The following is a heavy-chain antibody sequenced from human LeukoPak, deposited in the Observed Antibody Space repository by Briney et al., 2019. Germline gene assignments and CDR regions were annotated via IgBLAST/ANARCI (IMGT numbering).Heavy chain of an antibody. Sequence: SETLSLICTVSGGSISSSSHFWGWVRQPPGKGLEWIGSIYYSGSTYSNPSLKSRVTISVDTSKNQFSLKLSSVTAADTAVYHCARSQYSSSSRYYFDYWGQGTLVTVSS. CDR3: ARSQYSSSSRYYFDY. J-gene: IGHJ4*02. CDR1: GGSISSSSHF. D-gene: IGHD6-6*01. V-gene: IGHV4-39*01. CDR2: IYYSGST.